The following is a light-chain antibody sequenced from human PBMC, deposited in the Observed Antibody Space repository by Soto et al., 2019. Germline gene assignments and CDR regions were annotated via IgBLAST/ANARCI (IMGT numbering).Light chain of an antibody. J-gene: IGKJ3*01. Sequence: DIQLTQSPSFLSASVGDRVTITCRASQSISSYLNWYQQKPGKAPKLLIYDASNLETGVPSRFSGSGSGTDFTFTISSLQPEDIATYYCQQYDNLFTFGPGTKVDIK. V-gene: IGKV1-33*01. CDR3: QQYDNLFT. CDR2: DAS. CDR1: QSISSY.